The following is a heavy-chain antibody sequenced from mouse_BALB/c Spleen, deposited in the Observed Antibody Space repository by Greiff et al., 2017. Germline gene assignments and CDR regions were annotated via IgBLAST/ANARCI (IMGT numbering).Heavy chain of an antibody. D-gene: IGHD1-1*02. J-gene: IGHJ2*01. CDR3: NDGYLDY. V-gene: IGHV14-4*02. CDR2: IDPENGDT. CDR1: GFNIKDYY. Sequence: EVQLQQSGAELVRSGASVKLSCTASGFNIKDYYMHWVKQRPEQGLEWIGWIDPENGDTEYAPKFQGKATMTADTSSNTAYLQLSSLTSEDTAVYYCNDGYLDYWGQGTTLTVSS.